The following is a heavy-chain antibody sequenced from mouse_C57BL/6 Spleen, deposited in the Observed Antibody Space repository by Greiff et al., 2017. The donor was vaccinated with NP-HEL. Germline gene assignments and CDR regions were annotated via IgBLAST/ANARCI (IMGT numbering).Heavy chain of an antibody. Sequence: VQLKESGAELVKPGASVKLSCTASGFNITDYYMHWVKQRTEQGLEWIGRIDPEDGATKYAPKFQGKATITADTSSNTAYLQLSSLTSEDTAVYYCARSYYDYEGGLDYWGQGTTLTVSA. J-gene: IGHJ2*01. V-gene: IGHV14-2*01. CDR3: ARSYYDYEGGLDY. D-gene: IGHD2-4*01. CDR2: IDPEDGAT. CDR1: GFNITDYY.